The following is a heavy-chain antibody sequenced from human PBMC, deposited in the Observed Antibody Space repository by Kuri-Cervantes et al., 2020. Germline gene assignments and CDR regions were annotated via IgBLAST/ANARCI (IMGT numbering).Heavy chain of an antibody. J-gene: IGHJ5*02. D-gene: IGHD3-10*01. CDR1: GGSFSGYY. CDR3: ARDRPITYYYGSGSYKGIDP. V-gene: IGHV4-30-4*08. Sequence: LRLSCAVYGGSFSGYYWSWIRQPPGKGLEWIGYIYYSGSTYYNPSLKSRVTISVDTSKNKSSLKLSSVTAADTAVYYCARDRPITYYYGSGSYKGIDPWGQGTLVTVSS. CDR2: IYYSGST.